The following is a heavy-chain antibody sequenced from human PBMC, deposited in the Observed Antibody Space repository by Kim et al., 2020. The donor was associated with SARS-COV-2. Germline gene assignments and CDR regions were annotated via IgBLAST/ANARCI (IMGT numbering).Heavy chain of an antibody. D-gene: IGHD2-15*01. J-gene: IGHJ4*01. Sequence: GGSLRLSCAASGFTFTNFAMTWVRQAPGKGLEWVSAISGHGSATFYAASVGGLFTIFRATYKNSFYLQLTMLRADATAIYYCANDFFFSCCCLRVYFH. CDR2: ISGHGSAT. CDR3: ANDFFFSCCCLRVYFH. CDR1: GFTFTNFA. V-gene: IGHV3-23*01.